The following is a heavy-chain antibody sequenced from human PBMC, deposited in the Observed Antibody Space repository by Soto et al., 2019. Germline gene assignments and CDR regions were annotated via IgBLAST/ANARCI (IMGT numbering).Heavy chain of an antibody. CDR1: GFTFNTYA. J-gene: IGHJ5*02. D-gene: IGHD3-10*01. CDR3: AKDGGMGTPGSWFDP. Sequence: EVQLLESGGGLVQPGGSLRLSCAASGFTFNTYAMSWGRQAPGEGLEWVSAISGSGASAYYADSVKGRFTISRDNSKNTLYLQMNSLRVEDTAVYYCAKDGGMGTPGSWFDPWGQGTLVTVSS. V-gene: IGHV3-23*01. CDR2: ISGSGASA.